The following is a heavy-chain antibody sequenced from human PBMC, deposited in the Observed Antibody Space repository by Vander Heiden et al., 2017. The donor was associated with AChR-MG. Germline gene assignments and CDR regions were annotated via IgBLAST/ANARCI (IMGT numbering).Heavy chain of an antibody. D-gene: IGHD4-17*01. V-gene: IGHV3-20*01. CDR3: ARAVSSDYGDYAFFDL. CDR2: IYWNGGST. J-gene: IGHJ2*01. CDR1: GFSFDDYG. Sequence: EVQLVESGGGVVRPGGSLRLSCAASGFSFDDYGMSWVRQAPGKGLEWVSGIYWNGGSTGYADSLKGRFTISRDNAKNSLYLQMNSLRAEDTALYHCARAVSSDYGDYAFFDLWGRGTLVTVSS.